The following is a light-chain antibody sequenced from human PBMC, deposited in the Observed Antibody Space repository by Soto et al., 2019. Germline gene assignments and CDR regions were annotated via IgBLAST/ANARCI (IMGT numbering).Light chain of an antibody. CDR3: QPYDTYSWT. J-gene: IGKJ1*01. V-gene: IGKV1-5*01. Sequence: DIQVTQSPSTLSASVGDRVTINCRASQPISDWLAWYQKKPGKAPKLLIFEASSLESGVPSRFSGSGSGTEFTLTISGLQPDDFATYFCQPYDTYSWTFGPGTQVDVK. CDR2: EAS. CDR1: QPISDW.